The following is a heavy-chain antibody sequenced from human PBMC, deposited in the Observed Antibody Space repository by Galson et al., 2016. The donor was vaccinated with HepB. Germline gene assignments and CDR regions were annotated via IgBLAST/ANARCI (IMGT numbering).Heavy chain of an antibody. Sequence: QSGAEVKKPGESLKISCKGSGYRFATEWIAWVRQMPGKGLEWVGIIYPGDSDTRYSPSVQGQVTISVDKSITSAYLQWSSLKASDSGMYYCARRIGNEFDIWGQGTMVIVSS. J-gene: IGHJ3*02. D-gene: IGHD1-26*01. CDR1: GYRFATEW. CDR2: IYPGDSDT. CDR3: ARRIGNEFDI. V-gene: IGHV5-51*01.